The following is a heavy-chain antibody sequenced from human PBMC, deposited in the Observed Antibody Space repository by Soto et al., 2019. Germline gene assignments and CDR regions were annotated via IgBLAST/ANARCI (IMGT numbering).Heavy chain of an antibody. D-gene: IGHD2-21*01. CDR1: GDSISSTHW. Sequence: QVYLHQSGPGLVKPSGTLSLTCAVSGDSISSTHWWTWVRQTPGKGLEWIGEVYHSGSTSYIPSLKSRVTLSLDKSNNQFSLKLTSVTAADTAVYYCATLPPRIVVTVLPIPTWGQGTLVSVSS. CDR3: ATLPPRIVVTVLPIPT. V-gene: IGHV4-4*02. J-gene: IGHJ5*02. CDR2: VYHSGST.